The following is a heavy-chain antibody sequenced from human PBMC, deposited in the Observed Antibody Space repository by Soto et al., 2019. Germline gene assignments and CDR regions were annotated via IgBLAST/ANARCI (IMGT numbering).Heavy chain of an antibody. D-gene: IGHD3-10*01. CDR1: GYTFTSYD. V-gene: IGHV1-8*01. CDR3: ARGGSWRYYYYYYMDV. CDR2: MNPNSGNT. J-gene: IGHJ6*03. Sequence: ASVKVSCKASGYTFTSYDINWVRQATGQGLEWMGWMNPNSGNTGYAQKFQGRVTMTRNISISTAYMELSSLRSEDTAVYYCARGGSWRYYYYYYMDVWGKGTTVTVSS.